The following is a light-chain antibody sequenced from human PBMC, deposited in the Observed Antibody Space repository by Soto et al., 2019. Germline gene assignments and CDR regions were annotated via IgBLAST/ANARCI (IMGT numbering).Light chain of an antibody. J-gene: IGLJ1*01. CDR2: GNN. Sequence: QSALTQPPSVSGAPGQRVTISCTGSSSNIGAGYDVHWYHQLPGTAPKLLIYGNNNRPSGVPDRFSGSKSGTSASLAITGLQAEDEADYYCQSYDRSLTGSVFGSGTKVTVL. CDR1: SSNIGAGYD. CDR3: QSYDRSLTGSV. V-gene: IGLV1-40*01.